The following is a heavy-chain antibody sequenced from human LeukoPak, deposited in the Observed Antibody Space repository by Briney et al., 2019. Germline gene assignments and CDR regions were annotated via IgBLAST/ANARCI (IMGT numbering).Heavy chain of an antibody. D-gene: IGHD2-15*01. CDR3: ARTACSGGSCYSERGAFDI. V-gene: IGHV4-59*12. J-gene: IGHJ3*02. Sequence: PSETLSLTCTVSGGSISSYYWSWIRQPPGKGLEWIGYIYYSGSTNYNPSLKSRVTISVDTSKNQFSLKLSSVTAADTAVYYCARTACSGGSCYSERGAFDIWGQGTMVTVSS. CDR1: GGSISSYY. CDR2: IYYSGST.